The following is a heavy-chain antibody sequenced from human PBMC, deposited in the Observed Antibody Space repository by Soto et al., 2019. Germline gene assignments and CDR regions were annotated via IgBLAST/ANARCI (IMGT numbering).Heavy chain of an antibody. D-gene: IGHD2-21*01. Sequence: SETLSLTCSVSGAALNSGNYYWSWIRQVPGKGLEWIGHIYVTGAVDYNPSLRNRITISQDTSERQFSLNLRLVTAADTAVYYCARLRIATNNYKWFDPWGQGTLVTVSS. CDR2: IYVTGAV. V-gene: IGHV4-31*03. CDR3: ARLRIATNNYKWFDP. J-gene: IGHJ5*02. CDR1: GAALNSGNYY.